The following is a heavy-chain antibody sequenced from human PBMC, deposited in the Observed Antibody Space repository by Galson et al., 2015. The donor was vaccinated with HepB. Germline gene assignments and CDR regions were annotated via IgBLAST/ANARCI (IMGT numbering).Heavy chain of an antibody. CDR3: TTHDFWSGYYYYYYYMDV. J-gene: IGHJ6*03. CDR1: GFTFSNAW. D-gene: IGHD3-3*01. Sequence: SLRLSCAASGFTFSNAWMNWVRQAPGKGLEWVGRIKSKTDGGTTDYAAPVKGRFTISRDDSKNTLYLQMNSLKTEDTAVYYCTTHDFWSGYYYYYYYMDVWGKGTTVTVSS. V-gene: IGHV3-15*07. CDR2: IKSKTDGGTT.